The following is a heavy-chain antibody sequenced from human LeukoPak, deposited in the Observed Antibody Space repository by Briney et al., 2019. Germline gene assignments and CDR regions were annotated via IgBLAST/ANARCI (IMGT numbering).Heavy chain of an antibody. V-gene: IGHV3-23*01. CDR1: GFTFSSYA. CDR2: ISGSGGST. CDR3: AQLVVKHRSSDY. D-gene: IGHD3-22*01. J-gene: IGHJ4*02. Sequence: GGSLRLSCAASGFTFSSYAMSWVRQAPGKGLEWVSAISGSGGSTYYADSVKGRFTISRDNSKNTLYLQMNSLRAEDTAVYYCAQLVVKHRSSDYWGQGTLVTVSS.